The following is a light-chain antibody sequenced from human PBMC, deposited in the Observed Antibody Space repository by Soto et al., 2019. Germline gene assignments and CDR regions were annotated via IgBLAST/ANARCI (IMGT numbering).Light chain of an antibody. CDR3: QVWDANTDHVA. V-gene: IGLV3-21*02. J-gene: IGLJ2*01. Sequence: SSELTQPPSVSVAPGQTARLTCGGSNIGSKTVHWYQQKPGQAPVLVVYDDADRPSGIPERFSGSNYGNTAALTISRVEAGHEADYYCQVWDANTDHVAFGGGTKLTVL. CDR1: NIGSKT. CDR2: DDA.